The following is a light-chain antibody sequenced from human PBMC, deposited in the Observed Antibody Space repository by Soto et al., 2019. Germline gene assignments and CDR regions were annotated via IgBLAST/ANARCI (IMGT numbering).Light chain of an antibody. CDR2: YDS. Sequence: SYELTQSPSLSVAPGQTATITCGGNNIGSKSVNWYQQKAGQAPVLVMSYDSERPSGIPERFSGSNSGNTATLTLSRVESGDEPDYFCQVWYTGNDHHVFGSGTKLTVL. CDR1: NIGSKS. CDR3: QVWYTGNDHHV. J-gene: IGLJ1*01. V-gene: IGLV3-21*01.